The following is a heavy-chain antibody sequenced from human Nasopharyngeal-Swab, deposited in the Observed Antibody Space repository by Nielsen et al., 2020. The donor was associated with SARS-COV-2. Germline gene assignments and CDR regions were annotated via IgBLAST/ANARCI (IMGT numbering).Heavy chain of an antibody. CDR2: INHSGST. J-gene: IGHJ6*03. D-gene: IGHD2-2*01. CDR3: ARGDIVVVPAALGITFYYYYYMDV. CDR1: GGSFSDYY. V-gene: IGHV4-34*01. Sequence: SETLSLTCAVYGGSFSDYYWSWIRQPPGKGLEWIGEINHSGSTNYNPSLKSRVTISVDTSKNQFSLKLSSVTAADTAVYYCARGDIVVVPAALGITFYYYYYMDVWGKGTTVTVSS.